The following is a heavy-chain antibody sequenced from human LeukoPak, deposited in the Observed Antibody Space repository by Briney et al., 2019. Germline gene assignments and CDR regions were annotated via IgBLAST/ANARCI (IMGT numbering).Heavy chain of an antibody. V-gene: IGHV4-34*01. CDR2: INHSGST. CDR1: GGSFSGYY. Sequence: SETLSLTCAVYGGSFSGYYWSWIRQPPGKGLEWIGKINHSGSTNYNPSLKSRVTISVDTSKNQFSLKLSSVTAADTAVYYCARHRPEGVGGQLDSDYYYMDVWGKGTTVTVSS. CDR3: ARHRPEGVGGQLDSDYYYMDV. D-gene: IGHD6-6*01. J-gene: IGHJ6*03.